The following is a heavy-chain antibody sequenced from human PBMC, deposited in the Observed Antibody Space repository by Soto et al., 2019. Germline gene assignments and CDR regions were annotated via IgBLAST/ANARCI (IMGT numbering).Heavy chain of an antibody. CDR1: GDSIRGSTYY. D-gene: IGHD3-10*01. J-gene: IGHJ3*02. CDR3: ARAHGSGWGAFDI. V-gene: IGHV4-39*07. CDR2: IYHTGNT. Sequence: SETLSLTCNVSGDSIRGSTYYWGWIRQTPGKGMEYIGSIYHTGNTYYHPSLKSRDTIFVDTSKNQFYLNLRSVTAADTAVYYGARAHGSGWGAFDIWGQGTMGIVAS.